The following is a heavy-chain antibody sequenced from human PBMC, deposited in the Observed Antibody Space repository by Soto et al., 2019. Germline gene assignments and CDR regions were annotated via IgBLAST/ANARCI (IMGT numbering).Heavy chain of an antibody. CDR2: IIPILGIA. CDR3: ARAWDYCSGGSCYSRDEAFDI. Sequence: QVQLVQSGAEVKKPGSSVKVSCKASGGTFSSYTISWVRQAPGQGLEWMGRIIPILGIANYAQKFQGRVTIPADKSTRTAYMELSSLRSEDTAVYYCARAWDYCSGGSCYSRDEAFDIWGQGTMVTVSS. J-gene: IGHJ3*02. CDR1: GGTFSSYT. V-gene: IGHV1-69*02. D-gene: IGHD2-15*01.